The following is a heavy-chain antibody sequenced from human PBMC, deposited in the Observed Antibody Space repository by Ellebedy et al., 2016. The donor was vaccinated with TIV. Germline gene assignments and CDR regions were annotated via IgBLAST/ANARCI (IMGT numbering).Heavy chain of an antibody. D-gene: IGHD4-23*01. CDR3: ARGGDYGGKGPLDY. J-gene: IGHJ4*02. CDR2: IGTAGDT. Sequence: GGSLRLSCAASGFTFSSYDMHWVRQATGKGLEWVSAIGTAGDTYYPGSVKGRFTISRENAKNSLYLQINSLRAGDTAVYYCARGGDYGGKGPLDYWGQGTLVTVSS. V-gene: IGHV3-13*01. CDR1: GFTFSSYD.